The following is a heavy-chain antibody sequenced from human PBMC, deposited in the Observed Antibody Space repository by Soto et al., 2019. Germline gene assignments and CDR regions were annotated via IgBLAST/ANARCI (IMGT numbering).Heavy chain of an antibody. Sequence: QVQLVESGGGVVQPGRSLRLSCAASGFTFSSYGMHWVRQAAGKGLEWVAVISYDGSNKYYADSVKGRFTISRDNSKNTLYLQMNSLRAEDTAVYYCATVAGIVDYWGQGTLVTVSS. CDR2: ISYDGSNK. CDR1: GFTFSSYG. V-gene: IGHV3-30*03. D-gene: IGHD6-19*01. CDR3: ATVAGIVDY. J-gene: IGHJ4*02.